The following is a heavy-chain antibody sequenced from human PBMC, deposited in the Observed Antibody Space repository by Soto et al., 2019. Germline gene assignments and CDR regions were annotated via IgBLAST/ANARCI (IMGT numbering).Heavy chain of an antibody. V-gene: IGHV1-69*13. Sequence: SVKVSCKASGGTFSSYAISWVRQAPGQGLEWMGGIIPIFGTANYAQKFQGRVTITADESTSTAYKELSSLRSEDTAVYYCARDNSSYPPGFDYWGQGTLVTVSS. J-gene: IGHJ4*02. CDR3: ARDNSSYPPGFDY. D-gene: IGHD6-6*01. CDR2: IIPIFGTA. CDR1: GGTFSSYA.